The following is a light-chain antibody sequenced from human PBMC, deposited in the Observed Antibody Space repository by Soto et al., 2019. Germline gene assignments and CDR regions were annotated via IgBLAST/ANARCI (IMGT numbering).Light chain of an antibody. Sequence: DMVCTQSRGTRSFSPGERATVSFNASHYVINTHLAWYQHKPGQAPRLLVYGSSNRATGIPDRFSGSGSVRDFTLTIDRLESEDSAVYYCQQYDDSSVIFGQGTRLEIK. V-gene: IGKV3-20*01. CDR2: GSS. CDR3: QQYDDSSVI. CDR1: HYVINTH. J-gene: IGKJ5*01.